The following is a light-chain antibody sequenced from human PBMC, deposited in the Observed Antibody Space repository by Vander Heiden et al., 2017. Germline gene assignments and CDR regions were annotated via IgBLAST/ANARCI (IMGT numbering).Light chain of an antibody. CDR2: SNN. J-gene: IGLJ1*01. Sequence: QSVLTHPPSASGTPGPRAPRPCSGVSSNIGRNPVNWYQQLPGTAPKLLIYSNNQRPSGVPDRFSGSKSGTSASLAISGLQSEDEADYYCAAWDDSLNGYVFGTGTKVTVL. V-gene: IGLV1-44*01. CDR3: AAWDDSLNGYV. CDR1: SSNIGRNP.